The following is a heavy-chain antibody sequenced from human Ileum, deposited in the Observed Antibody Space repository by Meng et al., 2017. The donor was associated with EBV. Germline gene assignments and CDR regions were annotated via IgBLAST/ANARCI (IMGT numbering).Heavy chain of an antibody. Sequence: EVQVLESGGGLVQPGGSLRLSCAASGFTFSSYAMIWVRQAPRKGLEWVSAISTTGGTIFYADSVKGRFTVSRDNSKNELYLQMNNLRADDTAVYYCAKKEEEKGLVNWGQGTLVTVSS. CDR3: AKKEEEKGLVN. CDR1: GFTFSSYA. CDR2: ISTTGGTI. V-gene: IGHV3-23*01. J-gene: IGHJ4*02. D-gene: IGHD6-19*01.